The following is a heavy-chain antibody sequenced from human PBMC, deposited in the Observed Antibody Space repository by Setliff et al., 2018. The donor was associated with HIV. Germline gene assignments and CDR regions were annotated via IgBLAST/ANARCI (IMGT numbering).Heavy chain of an antibody. CDR2: IYASGST. CDR1: DDSISSGANY. V-gene: IGHV4-61*02. Sequence: SETLSLTCSVSDDSISSGANYWSWIRQPAGQRLEWIGRIYASGSTNYNPSLKSRVSISVDMSQNQFSLKVTSVTAADTAVYYCARVSPLTHYYYMDMWGKGTTVTVSS. J-gene: IGHJ6*03. D-gene: IGHD7-27*01. CDR3: ARVSPLTHYYYMDM.